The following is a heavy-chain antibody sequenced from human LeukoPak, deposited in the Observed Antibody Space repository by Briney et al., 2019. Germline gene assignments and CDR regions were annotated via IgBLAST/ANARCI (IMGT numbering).Heavy chain of an antibody. CDR3: ARGPRESSSWIDY. J-gene: IGHJ4*02. CDR2: ISSSSSYI. CDR1: GFTFSSYS. Sequence: GGSLRLSCAASGFTFSSYSMNWVRQAPGKGLEWVSSISSSSSYIYYADSVKGRFTISRDNAKNSLYLQMNSLRAEDTAVYYCARGPRESSSWIDYWGQGTLVTVSS. V-gene: IGHV3-21*01. D-gene: IGHD6-6*01.